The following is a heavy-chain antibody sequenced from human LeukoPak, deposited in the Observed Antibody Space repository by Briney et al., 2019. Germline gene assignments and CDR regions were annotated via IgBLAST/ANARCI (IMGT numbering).Heavy chain of an antibody. CDR3: AKDLGGAMIVVV. Sequence: GGSLRLSCAASVFTFSTYAMSWVRQAPGKGLEWVSTISSSGGNTYYADSVKGRFTISRDNSKNTLYLQMNSLRAEDTAIYYCAKDLGGAMIVVVGGQGTLVTVSS. D-gene: IGHD3-22*01. J-gene: IGHJ4*02. CDR2: ISSSGGNT. V-gene: IGHV3-23*01. CDR1: VFTFSTYA.